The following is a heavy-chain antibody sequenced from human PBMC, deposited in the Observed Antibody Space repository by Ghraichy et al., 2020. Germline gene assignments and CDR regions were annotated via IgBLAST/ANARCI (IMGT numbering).Heavy chain of an antibody. J-gene: IGHJ4*02. V-gene: IGHV3-21*01. CDR3: ARSYSSSWYFDY. CDR2: ISSSSSYI. D-gene: IGHD6-13*01. CDR1: GFTFSSYS. Sequence: GESLNISCAASGFTFSSYSMNWVRQAPGKGLEWVSSISSSSSYIYYADSVKGRFTISRDNAKNSLYLQMNSLRAEDTAVYYCARSYSSSWYFDYWGQGTLVTVSS.